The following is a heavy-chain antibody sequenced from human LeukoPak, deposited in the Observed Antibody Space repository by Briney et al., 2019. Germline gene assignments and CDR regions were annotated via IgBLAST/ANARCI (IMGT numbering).Heavy chain of an antibody. CDR3: TRKHSEAFDI. D-gene: IGHD2-15*01. V-gene: IGHV3-21*01. CDR2: IGGSSSSI. J-gene: IGHJ3*02. Sequence: KPGGSLRLSCTASGFTFSSYSMNWVRQAPGKGLEWVSSIGGSSSSIYYADSVKGRFTISRDNAKNSLYLQMSSLRGEDTAVYYCTRKHSEAFDIWGQGTMVTVSS. CDR1: GFTFSSYS.